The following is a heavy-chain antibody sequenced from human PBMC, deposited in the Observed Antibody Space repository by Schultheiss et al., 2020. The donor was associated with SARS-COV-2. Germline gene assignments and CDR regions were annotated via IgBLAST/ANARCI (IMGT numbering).Heavy chain of an antibody. D-gene: IGHD2-2*02. CDR3: ARGRSLRVVPAAILSYYYYYMDV. V-gene: IGHV3-48*04. CDR1: GFTFSSYW. Sequence: GGSLRLSCAASGFTFSSYWMHWVRQPPGKGPEWVAFISSSSRNIVYADSVKGRFTISRDNAKNSLYLQMNSLRAEDTAVYYCARGRSLRVVPAAILSYYYYYMDVWGKGTTVTVSS. CDR2: ISSSSRNI. J-gene: IGHJ6*03.